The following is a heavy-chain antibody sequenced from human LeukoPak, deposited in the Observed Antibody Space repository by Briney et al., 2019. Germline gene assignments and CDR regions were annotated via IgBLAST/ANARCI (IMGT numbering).Heavy chain of an antibody. CDR2: ISSSGNSM. J-gene: IGHJ6*03. D-gene: IGHD5-24*01. CDR1: GFTFSSYS. CDR3: ARKGDAYGSDSYFYMDV. V-gene: IGHV3-21*01. Sequence: GGSLRLSCEASGFTFSSYSMNWVRQAPGKGLEWVSSISSSGNSMYYADSVKGRFTISRDNAKNSLFLKINSLRAEDTAVYYCARKGDAYGSDSYFYMDVWGKGTAVTVSS.